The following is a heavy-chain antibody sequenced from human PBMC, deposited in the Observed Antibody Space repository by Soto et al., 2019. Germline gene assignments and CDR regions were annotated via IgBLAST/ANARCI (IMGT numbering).Heavy chain of an antibody. CDR1: GGSISSDY. Sequence: PSETLSVTCTVSGGSISSDYWNWIRQPPGKGLEWIGYIYNSGNTNYNPSLRSRVTISVDTSKNQFSLKLTSVTAAATAVYYCAAPPRYWGQGTLVTVSS. CDR2: IYNSGNT. V-gene: IGHV4-59*01. J-gene: IGHJ4*02. D-gene: IGHD6-6*01. CDR3: AAPPRY.